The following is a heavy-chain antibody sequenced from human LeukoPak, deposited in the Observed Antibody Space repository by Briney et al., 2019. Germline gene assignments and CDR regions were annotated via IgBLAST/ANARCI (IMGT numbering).Heavy chain of an antibody. V-gene: IGHV4-34*01. CDR2: INHSGST. CDR3: AKSRTYYDSSKGAFHV. D-gene: IGHD3-22*01. CDR1: GGSLTGYY. J-gene: IGHJ3*01. Sequence: KSSETLSLTCAVYGGSLTGYYWNWIRQPPGKGLEWIGEINHSGSTDCIPSLKSRVTISVDTSKNQFSLKLSSVTAADTAVYYCAKSRTYYDSSKGAFHVWGQGTTVTVS.